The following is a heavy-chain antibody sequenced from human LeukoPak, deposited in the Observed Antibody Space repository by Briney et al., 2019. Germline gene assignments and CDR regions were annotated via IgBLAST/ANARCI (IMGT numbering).Heavy chain of an antibody. D-gene: IGHD4-17*01. CDR2: ISSSSSTI. CDR1: GFTFSSYS. CDR3: ARDGGDFDY. J-gene: IGHJ4*02. Sequence: SGGSLRLSCAASGFTFSSYSMNWVRQAPGKGLEWVSCISSSSSTIYYADSVKGRFTISRDNAKNSLYLQMNSLRAEDTAVYYYARDGGDFDYWGQGTLVTVSS. V-gene: IGHV3-48*01.